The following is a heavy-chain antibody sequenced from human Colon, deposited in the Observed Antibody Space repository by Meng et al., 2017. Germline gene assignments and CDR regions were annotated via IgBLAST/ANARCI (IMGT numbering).Heavy chain of an antibody. CDR1: GFDFTKNN. V-gene: IGHV3-21*01. Sequence: GGSLRLSCEGSGFDFTKNNMNWVRKAPGKGLEWISSISSSSNDIRNADSVKGRFTVSRDNAKNSVFLELSSLRVEDTAVYYCARLTIASGGGGVLDDCWGQGTLVTVSS. CDR2: ISSSSNDI. CDR3: ARLTIASGGGGVLDDC. J-gene: IGHJ4*02. D-gene: IGHD1-26*01.